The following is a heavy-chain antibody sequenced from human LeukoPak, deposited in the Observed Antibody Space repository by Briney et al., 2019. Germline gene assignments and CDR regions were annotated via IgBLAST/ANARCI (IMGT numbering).Heavy chain of an antibody. Sequence: GGSLRLSCAASGFTFSIYWMTWVRQAPGKGLEWVASIQQDGSENSYVDSVKGRFTISRDNAKNSLYLQMNSLRVEDTAVYCCATESGTYSGTCFDYWGQGTLVTVSS. CDR3: ATESGTYSGTCFDY. V-gene: IGHV3-7*04. J-gene: IGHJ4*02. CDR1: GFTFSIYW. D-gene: IGHD1-26*01. CDR2: IQQDGSEN.